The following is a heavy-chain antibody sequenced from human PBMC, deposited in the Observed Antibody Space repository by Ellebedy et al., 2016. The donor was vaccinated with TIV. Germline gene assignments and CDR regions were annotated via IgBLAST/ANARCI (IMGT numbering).Heavy chain of an antibody. V-gene: IGHV3-21*01. CDR3: ARQVGELSPTTPSFDY. J-gene: IGHJ4*02. CDR2: ISSSSSYI. Sequence: GESLKISCAASGFTFSSYSMNWVRQAPGKGLEWVSSISSSSSYIYYADSVKGRFTISRDNAKNSLYLQMNSLRAEDTAVYYCARQVGELSPTTPSFDYWGQGTLVTVSS. CDR1: GFTFSSYS. D-gene: IGHD3-10*01.